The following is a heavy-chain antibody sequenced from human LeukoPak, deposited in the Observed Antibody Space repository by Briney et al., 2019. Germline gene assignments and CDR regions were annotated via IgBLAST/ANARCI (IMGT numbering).Heavy chain of an antibody. CDR2: INPSGGST. V-gene: IGHV1-46*01. J-gene: IGHJ4*02. Sequence: ASVKVSCKASRYTFSSYYMHWVRQAPGQGLEWMGIINPSGGSTGYAQKFQGRVTMTRDTSTSTVYMELSSLRFEDTAVYYCARVPYDSSGYYYGYYLDYWGQGTLVTVSS. D-gene: IGHD3-22*01. CDR3: ARVPYDSSGYYYGYYLDY. CDR1: RYTFSSYY.